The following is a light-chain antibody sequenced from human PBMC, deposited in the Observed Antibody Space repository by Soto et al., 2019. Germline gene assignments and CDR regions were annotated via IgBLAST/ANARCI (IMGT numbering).Light chain of an antibody. CDR1: TRDIAGYNY. J-gene: IGLJ1*01. CDR3: TSFSSSTSLYV. V-gene: IGLV2-14*01. Sequence: ALAQPASVSGSLGQSITISCTGTTRDIAGYNYISWYQQLPGKAPKLMIYQVTIRPSGISNRFSGSKSGNTASLTISGLQAEDEADYYCTSFSSSTSLYVFGTGTKVTVL. CDR2: QVT.